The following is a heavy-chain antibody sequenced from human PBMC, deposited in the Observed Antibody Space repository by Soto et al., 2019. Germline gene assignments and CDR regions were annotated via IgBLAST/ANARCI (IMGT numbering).Heavy chain of an antibody. Sequence: GGSLRLSCAASGFTFSSYSMNWVRQAPGKGLEWVSSISSSSSYIYYADSVKGRFTISRDNAKNSLYLQMNSLRAEDTAVYYCARDFWQQLNVNGCMGYWGQGTLVTVSS. CDR2: ISSSSSYI. D-gene: IGHD6-13*01. CDR3: ARDFWQQLNVNGCMGY. J-gene: IGHJ4*02. CDR1: GFTFSSYS. V-gene: IGHV3-21*01.